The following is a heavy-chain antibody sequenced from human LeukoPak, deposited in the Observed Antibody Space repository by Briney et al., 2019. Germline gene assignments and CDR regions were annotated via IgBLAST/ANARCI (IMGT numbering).Heavy chain of an antibody. CDR3: ARNGAAGSPNRFFNWFDP. D-gene: IGHD6-13*01. V-gene: IGHV5-51*01. CDR1: GYSFSTYW. J-gene: IGHJ5*02. CDR2: IYPGDSGT. Sequence: LGESLKISCKGSGYSFSTYWIAWVRQMPGKGLEWIGLIYPGDSGTRYSPSFQGQVTFSVDKSINTAYPQWSSLKASDTAMYYCARNGAAGSPNRFFNWFDPWGQGTLVTVSS.